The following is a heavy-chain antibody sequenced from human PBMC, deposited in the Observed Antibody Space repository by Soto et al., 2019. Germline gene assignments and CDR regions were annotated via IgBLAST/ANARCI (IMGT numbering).Heavy chain of an antibody. V-gene: IGHV3-20*01. CDR2: INWNGGST. CDR3: ARGYCSSTSCYYNWFDP. D-gene: IGHD2-2*01. Sequence: GGSLILSCAASGFTFDDYGMSWVRQAPGKGLEWVSGINWNGGSTGYADSVKGRFTISRDNAKNSLYLQMNSLRAEDTALYHCARGYCSSTSCYYNWFDPWGQGTLVTVSS. J-gene: IGHJ5*02. CDR1: GFTFDDYG.